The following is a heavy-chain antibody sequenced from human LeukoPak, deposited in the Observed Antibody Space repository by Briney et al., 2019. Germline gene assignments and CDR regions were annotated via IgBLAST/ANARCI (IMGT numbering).Heavy chain of an antibody. CDR1: GFTLSDYG. Sequence: PGGSLRLSCAASGFTLSDYGIHWVRQAPGKGLVWVSHIHNDGTTTTYAASVKGRFTISRDNAKNTVYLDMTGLSGEGTAVYYCARDFYGRYCTGGSCYYRNWLDPWGQGTQVTVSS. D-gene: IGHD2-15*01. CDR2: IHNDGTTT. J-gene: IGHJ5*02. CDR3: ARDFYGRYCTGGSCYYRNWLDP. V-gene: IGHV3-74*03.